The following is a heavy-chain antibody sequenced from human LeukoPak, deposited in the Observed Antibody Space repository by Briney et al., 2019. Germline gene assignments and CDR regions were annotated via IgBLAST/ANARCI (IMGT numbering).Heavy chain of an antibody. J-gene: IGHJ4*02. D-gene: IGHD4-11*01. CDR2: INHSGST. CDR3: ARIPNDYSNYSDY. CDR1: GGSFSGYY. V-gene: IGHV4-34*01. Sequence: SSETLSLTCAVYGGSFSGYYWSWIRQPPGKGLEWIGEINHSGSTNYNPSLKRRVTLSVDTSQTQFSLKLSSVTAADTAVYYCARIPNDYSNYSDYWGQGTLVTVSS.